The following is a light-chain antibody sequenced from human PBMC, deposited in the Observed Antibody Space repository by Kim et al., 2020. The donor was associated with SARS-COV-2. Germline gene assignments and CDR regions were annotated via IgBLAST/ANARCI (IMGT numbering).Light chain of an antibody. CDR2: GAS. CDR3: QQYKNWPLT. CDR1: QSVNNK. V-gene: IGKV3-15*01. J-gene: IGKJ1*01. Sequence: ETVMTQSPATLSVSPGERATLSCRASQSVNNKLGWYQQKPGQAPRLLIYGASTRATGIPARFSGSGSGTEFTLTINSLQSEDFAVYYCQQYKNWPLTFGRGTKVDIK.